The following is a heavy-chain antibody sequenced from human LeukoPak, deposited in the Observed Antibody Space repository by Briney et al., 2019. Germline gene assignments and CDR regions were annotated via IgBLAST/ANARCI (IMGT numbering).Heavy chain of an antibody. CDR1: GGTFSSYA. V-gene: IGHV1-69*05. D-gene: IGHD5-18*01. J-gene: IGHJ4*02. Sequence: ASVKVSCKASGGTFSSYAISWVRQAPGQGLEWMGGIIPIFGTANYAQKFQGRVTITTDESASTAYMELSSLRSEDTAVYYCARDSGTGYSYGPDFDYWGQGTLVTVSS. CDR3: ARDSGTGYSYGPDFDY. CDR2: IIPIFGTA.